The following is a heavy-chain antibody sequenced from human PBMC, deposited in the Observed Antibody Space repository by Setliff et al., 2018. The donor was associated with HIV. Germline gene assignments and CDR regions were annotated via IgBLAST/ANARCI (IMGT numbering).Heavy chain of an antibody. CDR1: GGSISSYY. D-gene: IGHD6-19*01. V-gene: IGHV4-59*01. CDR3: AREKRSGFSSGWTNWFDP. J-gene: IGHJ5*02. Sequence: SETLSLTCTVSGGSISSYYWSWIRQPPGKGLEWIGYIYYSGSTTYNPSLKGRVTISVDTSKNQFSLRLRSVTAADTAVSYCAREKRSGFSSGWTNWFDPWGQGTLVTVSS. CDR2: IYYSGST.